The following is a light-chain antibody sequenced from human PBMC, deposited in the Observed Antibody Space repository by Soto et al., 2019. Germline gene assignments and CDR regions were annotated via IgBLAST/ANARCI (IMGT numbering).Light chain of an antibody. V-gene: IGKV3-20*01. CDR2: GAS. CDR3: QQYGSSPLT. CDR1: QTVNNNY. J-gene: IGKJ4*01. Sequence: EIVLTQTPGTLSLSPRQRATRYCSASQTVNNNYLAWYQQIPGQAPRLLISGASGRATGTPDRFSGSASGTDFTLTISRLEPEDFAVYYCQQYGSSPLTFGGGTKVDIK.